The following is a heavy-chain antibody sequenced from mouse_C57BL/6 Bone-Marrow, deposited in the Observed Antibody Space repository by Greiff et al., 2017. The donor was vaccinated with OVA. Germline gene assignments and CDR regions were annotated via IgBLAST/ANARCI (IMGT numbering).Heavy chain of an antibody. CDR2: IHPNSGST. V-gene: IGHV1-64*01. D-gene: IGHD2-10*01. J-gene: IGHJ3*01. Sequence: VQLQQPGAELVKPGASVKLSCKASGYTFTSYWMHWVKQRPGQGLEWIGMIHPNSGSTNYNEKFKSKATLTVDKSSSTAYMQLSSLTSEESAVYYGARSYYGNFWFAYWGQGTLVTVSA. CDR1: GYTFTSYW. CDR3: ARSYYGNFWFAY.